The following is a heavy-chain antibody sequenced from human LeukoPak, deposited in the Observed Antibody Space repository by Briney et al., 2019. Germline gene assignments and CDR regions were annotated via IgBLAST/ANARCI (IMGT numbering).Heavy chain of an antibody. V-gene: IGHV3-30-3*01. J-gene: IGHJ4*02. CDR1: GFTFSSYA. CDR2: ISYDGNNK. D-gene: IGHD2-15*01. CDR3: AREEDVVVVATTPSYYFDY. Sequence: TGRSLRLSCAASGFTFSSYAMHWVRQAPGKGLEWVAVISYDGNNKYYADSVKGRFTISRDNSKNTLYLQMNSLRAEDTATYYCAREEDVVVVATTPSYYFDYWGQGTLVTVSS.